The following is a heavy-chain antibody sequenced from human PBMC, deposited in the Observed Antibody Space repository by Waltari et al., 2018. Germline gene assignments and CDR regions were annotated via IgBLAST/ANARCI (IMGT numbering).Heavy chain of an antibody. J-gene: IGHJ6*02. Sequence: QVRLLQSGAEVKKPGSSVTVSCQASGDTFSCYAINCVRQAPGQGLEWMGRIIPILGLTNYAQKFQGRVTITADKSTTTAYMELSSLRSEDTAVYYCARGGDATQTNYYYYGLDVWGQGTTVTVSS. D-gene: IGHD2-15*01. V-gene: IGHV1-69*09. CDR1: GDTFSCYA. CDR2: IIPILGLT. CDR3: ARGGDATQTNYYYYGLDV.